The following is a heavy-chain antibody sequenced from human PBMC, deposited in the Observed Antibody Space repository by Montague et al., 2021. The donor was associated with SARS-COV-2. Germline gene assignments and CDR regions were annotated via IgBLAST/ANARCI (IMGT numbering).Heavy chain of an antibody. J-gene: IGHJ4*02. D-gene: IGHD3-10*01. V-gene: IGHV4-4*07. CDR3: ASDRFDFGAGRQGTIDF. CDR2: MHFTGKT. CDR1: GDSITNHY. Sequence: SETLSLTCSVSGDSITNHYWSWIRQPAGKGLEWIGRMHFTGKTNFSPVFSSRLTMSADTSKNQFSLKLTSVTAADTAIYFCASDRFDFGAGRQGTIDFWGQGTLVTISS.